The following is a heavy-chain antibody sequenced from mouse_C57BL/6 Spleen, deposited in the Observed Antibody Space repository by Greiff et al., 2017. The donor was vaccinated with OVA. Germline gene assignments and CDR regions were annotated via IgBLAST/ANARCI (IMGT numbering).Heavy chain of an antibody. CDR3: TTFCYDYYPFDY. CDR2: IDPETGGT. CDR1: GYTFTDYE. D-gene: IGHD2-4*01. J-gene: IGHJ2*01. Sequence: VQVVESGAELVRPGASVTLSCKASGYTFTDYEMHWVKQTPVHGLEWIGAIDPETGGTAYNQKFKGKAILTADKSSSTAYMQLRSLTSEDSAVYYCTTFCYDYYPFDYWGQGTTLTVSS. V-gene: IGHV1-15*01.